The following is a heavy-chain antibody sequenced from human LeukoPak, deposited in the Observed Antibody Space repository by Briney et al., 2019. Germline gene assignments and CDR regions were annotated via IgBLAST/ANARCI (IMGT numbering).Heavy chain of an antibody. J-gene: IGHJ5*02. V-gene: IGHV1-8*01. D-gene: IGHD2-2*01. Sequence: ASVKVSCKASEYTFTTYEINWVRQASGQGLEWMGWMNPNRGNTQYAQKFQGRVTMTRNTSISTAYMELSSLTSEDTAVYYCARVRDCSSTTCFRSRGNWFDPWGQGTLVIVSS. CDR3: ARVRDCSSTTCFRSRGNWFDP. CDR2: MNPNRGNT. CDR1: EYTFTTYE.